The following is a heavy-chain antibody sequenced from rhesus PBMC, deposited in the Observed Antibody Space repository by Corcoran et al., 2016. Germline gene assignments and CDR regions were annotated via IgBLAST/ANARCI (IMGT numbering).Heavy chain of an antibody. CDR2: ISGSVGST. D-gene: IGHD3-16*01. CDR3: AREPGIYSGRYSDFDY. J-gene: IGHJ4*01. Sequence: QLQLQESGPGLVKPSETLSLTCAVSGGSISSNYWSWIRQPPGKGLELIGRISGSVGSTDNNPSLKSRVTISTDTSKNQFSMKRSSVTAAETAVYYCAREPGIYSGRYSDFDYWGQGVLVTVSS. CDR1: GGSISSNY. V-gene: IGHV4-173*01.